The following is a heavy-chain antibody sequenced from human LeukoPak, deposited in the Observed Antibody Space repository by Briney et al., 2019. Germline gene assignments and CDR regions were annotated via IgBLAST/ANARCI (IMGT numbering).Heavy chain of an antibody. Sequence: PSGTLSLTCAVSGGSISSRNWWSWVRQPPGKGLEWIGEIYHSGSTNYNPSLKSRVTISVDKSKNQFSLKLSSVTAADTAVYYCARGGATVVTRHFDYWGQGTLVTVSS. CDR1: GGSISSRNW. V-gene: IGHV4-4*02. CDR3: ARGGATVVTRHFDY. J-gene: IGHJ4*02. D-gene: IGHD4-23*01. CDR2: IYHSGST.